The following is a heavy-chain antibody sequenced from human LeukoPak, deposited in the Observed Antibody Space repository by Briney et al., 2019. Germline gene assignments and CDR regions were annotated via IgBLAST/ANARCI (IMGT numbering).Heavy chain of an antibody. CDR3: ARQSSSWYYFDH. J-gene: IGHJ4*02. CDR2: IYYSGST. Sequence: PSESLSLTCTVSGGSISSYYWGWIRQPPGKGLGWSGYIYYSGSTNYTPSLKSRLTISVDTSKNQFSLKLSSVTAADTAVYYCARQSSSWYYFDHWGQGTLVTVSS. V-gene: IGHV4-59*08. D-gene: IGHD6-13*01. CDR1: GGSISSYY.